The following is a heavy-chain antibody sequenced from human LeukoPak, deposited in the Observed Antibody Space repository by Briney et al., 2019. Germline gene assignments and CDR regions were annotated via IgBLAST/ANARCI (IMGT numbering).Heavy chain of an antibody. V-gene: IGHV3-9*01. D-gene: IGHD3-10*01. CDR3: ARDPTTYGSGSYYYYFDY. J-gene: IGHJ4*02. CDR1: GFTFDDYA. Sequence: GGSLRLSCAASGFTFDDYAMHWVRQAPGKGLEWVSGISWNSGSIGYADSVKGRFTISRDNAKNSLYLQMNSLRAEDTAVYYCARDPTTYGSGSYYYYFDYWGQGTLVTVSS. CDR2: ISWNSGSI.